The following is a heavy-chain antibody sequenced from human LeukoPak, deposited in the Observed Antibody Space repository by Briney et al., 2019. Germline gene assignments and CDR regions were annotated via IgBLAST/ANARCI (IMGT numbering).Heavy chain of an antibody. D-gene: IGHD6-13*01. Sequence: SQTLSLTCAISGDSLSSNSAAWNWIRQSPSRGLEWLGRTYYRSKWYNDYAVSVKGRIAINPDTSKNQFSLQLNSVTPEDTAVYYCARAKGRSPLFDYWGQGTLVTVSA. CDR1: GDSLSSNSAA. J-gene: IGHJ4*02. CDR2: TYYRSKWYN. CDR3: ARAKGRSPLFDY. V-gene: IGHV6-1*01.